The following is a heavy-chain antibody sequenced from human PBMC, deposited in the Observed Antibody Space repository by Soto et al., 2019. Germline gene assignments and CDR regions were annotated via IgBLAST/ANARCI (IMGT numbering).Heavy chain of an antibody. CDR2: INHSGST. CDR3: ARDLGTYDFWSGYFNGMDV. J-gene: IGHJ6*02. Sequence: SETLSLTCAVYGGSFSGYYWSWIRQPPGKGLEWIGEINHSGSTNYNPSLKSRVTISVDTSKNQFSLKLSSVTAADTAVYYCARDLGTYDFWSGYFNGMDVWGQGTTVTVSS. V-gene: IGHV4-34*01. CDR1: GGSFSGYY. D-gene: IGHD3-3*01.